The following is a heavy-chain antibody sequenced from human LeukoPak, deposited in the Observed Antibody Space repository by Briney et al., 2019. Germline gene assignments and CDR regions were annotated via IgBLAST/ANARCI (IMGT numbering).Heavy chain of an antibody. CDR2: ISAYNSNT. V-gene: IGHV1-18*01. D-gene: IGHD3-22*01. CDR3: ARVPPSYYYDSSGYYSYYYYYGMDV. CDR1: GYTFTSYG. Sequence: GASVKVSCKASGYTFTSYGISWVRQAPGQGLEWMGWISAYNSNTNYAQKLQGRVTMTTDTSTSTAYMELRSLRSDDTAVYYCARVPPSYYYDSSGYYSYYYYYGMDVWGQGTTVTVSS. J-gene: IGHJ6*02.